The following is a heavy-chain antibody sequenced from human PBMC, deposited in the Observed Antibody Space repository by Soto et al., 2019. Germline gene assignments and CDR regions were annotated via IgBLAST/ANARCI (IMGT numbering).Heavy chain of an antibody. CDR1: GFTFTSSA. V-gene: IGHV1-58*01. Sequence: SVKVSCKASGFTFTSSAVQWVRQARGQRLEWIGWIVVGSGNTNYAQKFQERVTITRDMSTSTAYMELSSLRSEDTAVYYCAARRGSYSDPRAFDCWGQGTLVTVSS. CDR2: IVVGSGNT. CDR3: AARRGSYSDPRAFDC. D-gene: IGHD1-26*01. J-gene: IGHJ4*02.